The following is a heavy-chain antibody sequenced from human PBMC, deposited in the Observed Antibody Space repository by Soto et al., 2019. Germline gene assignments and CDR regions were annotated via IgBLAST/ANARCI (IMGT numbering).Heavy chain of an antibody. CDR2: INHSGST. CDR1: GGSFSGYY. CDR3: ASSLGGSVWGSYRNNPYYYYYGMDV. D-gene: IGHD3-16*02. V-gene: IGHV4-34*01. Sequence: SETLSLTCAVYGGSFSGYYWSWIRQPPGKGLEWIGEINHSGSTNYNPSLKSRVTISVDTSKNQFSLKLSSVTAADTAVYYCASSLGGSVWGSYRNNPYYYYYGMDVWGQGTTVTVSS. J-gene: IGHJ6*02.